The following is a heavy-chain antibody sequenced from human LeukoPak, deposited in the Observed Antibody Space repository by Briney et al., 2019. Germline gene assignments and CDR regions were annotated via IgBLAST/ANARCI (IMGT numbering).Heavy chain of an antibody. D-gene: IGHD6-13*01. V-gene: IGHV4-59*12. CDR2: IYYSGST. J-gene: IGHJ4*02. Sequence: PSETLSLTCTVSGGSISSYYWSWIRQPPGKGLEWIGYIYYSGSTNYNPSLKSRVTISVDTSKNQFSLKLSSVTAADTAVYYCARERLIAAAGTIDYWGQGTLVTVSS. CDR3: ARERLIAAAGTIDY. CDR1: GGSISSYY.